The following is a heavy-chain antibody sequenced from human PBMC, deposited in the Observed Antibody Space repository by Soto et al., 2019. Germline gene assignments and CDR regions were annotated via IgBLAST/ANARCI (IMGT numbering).Heavy chain of an antibody. CDR2: IWYDGSNK. D-gene: IGHD6-13*01. J-gene: IGHJ4*02. V-gene: IGHV3-33*01. CDR3: ARDTAAAAGFDY. Sequence: QVQLVESGGGVVQPGRSLRLSCAASGFTFSSYGRHWVRQAPGKGLEWVAVIWYDGSNKYYADSVKGRFTISRDNSKNTLYLQMNSLRAEDTAVYYCARDTAAAAGFDYWGQGTLVTVSS. CDR1: GFTFSSYG.